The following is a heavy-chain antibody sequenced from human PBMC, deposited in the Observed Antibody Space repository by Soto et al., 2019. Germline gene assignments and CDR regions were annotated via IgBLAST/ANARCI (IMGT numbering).Heavy chain of an antibody. CDR3: ARRQIPPPTRGAANARGGMDV. D-gene: IGHD6-13*01. Sequence: ESGGGVVQPGRSVRLSCAASGFTFNNYGMHWVRQAPGKGLEWLAVIWNDGSNSSYANSVKGRFTISRDNSKNTLYLQMSSLRAEDTAVYYCARRQIPPPTRGAANARGGMDVWGQGTTVTVSS. V-gene: IGHV3-33*01. CDR1: GFTFNNYG. J-gene: IGHJ6*02. CDR2: IWNDGSNS.